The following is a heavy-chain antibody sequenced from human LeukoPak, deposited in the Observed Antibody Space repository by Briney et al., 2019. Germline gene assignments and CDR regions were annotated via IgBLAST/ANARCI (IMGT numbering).Heavy chain of an antibody. CDR2: INHNGDT. J-gene: IGHJ6*03. V-gene: IGHV4-34*01. Sequence: TSETLSLTCAVYGGSFSDYSWTWIRQAPGEGLEWTGEINHNGDTNNNPSLVSRVIMSVDTSNNQFSLKVSSVTAADTAAYYCARVGYSYSINDWSRTGLGAYATKYYYYMDVWGKGTTVTVSS. D-gene: IGHD5-18*01. CDR3: ARVGYSYSINDWSRTGLGAYATKYYYYMDV. CDR1: GGSFSDYS.